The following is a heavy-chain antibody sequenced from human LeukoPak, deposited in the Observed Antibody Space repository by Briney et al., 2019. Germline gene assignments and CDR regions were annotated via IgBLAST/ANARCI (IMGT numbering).Heavy chain of an antibody. CDR1: GFTFSSYE. CDR2: ISSSGSTI. CDR3: ARSYVVVTAIDAFDI. J-gene: IGHJ3*02. V-gene: IGHV3-48*03. Sequence: SGGSLRLSCAASGFTFSSYEMNWVRQAPGKGLEWVSYISSSGSTIYYADSVKGRFTISRDNAKNSLYLQMNSRRAEDTAVYYCARSYVVVTAIDAFDIWGQGTMVTVSS. D-gene: IGHD2-21*02.